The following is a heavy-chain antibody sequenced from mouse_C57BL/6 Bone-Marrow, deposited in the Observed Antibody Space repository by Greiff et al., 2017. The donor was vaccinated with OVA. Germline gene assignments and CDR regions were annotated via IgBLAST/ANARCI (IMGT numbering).Heavy chain of an antibody. V-gene: IGHV1-39*01. CDR3: ARWGTTRFAD. CDR1: GYSFTDYN. D-gene: IGHD1-1*01. Sequence: VQLQQSGPELVKPGASVKISCKASGYSFTDYNMNWVKQSNGKSLEWIGVINPNYGTTSYIQKFKGKATLTVDQSTSTAYMQHNSLTSEDSAVDYCARWGTTRFADWGQGTLVTVAA. J-gene: IGHJ3*01. CDR2: INPNYGTT.